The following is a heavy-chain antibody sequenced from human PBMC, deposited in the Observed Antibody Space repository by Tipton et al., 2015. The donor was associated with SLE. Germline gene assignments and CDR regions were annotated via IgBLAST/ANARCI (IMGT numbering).Heavy chain of an antibody. CDR1: GGSFSGYY. CDR3: ARKYTTSWVDYFDY. D-gene: IGHD6-13*01. V-gene: IGHV4-34*12. Sequence: GLVKPSETLSLTCAVSGGSFSGYYWSWIRQSPGKGLEWIGEIIHSGKTNYNPSLKSRITISLDTSKTQFSLNLYSVTAADTAVYYCARKYTTSWVDYFDYWGQGTLVTVSS. J-gene: IGHJ4*02. CDR2: IIHSGKT.